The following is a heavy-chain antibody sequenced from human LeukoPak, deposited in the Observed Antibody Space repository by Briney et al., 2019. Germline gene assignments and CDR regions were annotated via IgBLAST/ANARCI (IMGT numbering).Heavy chain of an antibody. CDR1: GYTFTSYY. Sequence: ASVKVSCKASGYTFTSYYMHWVRQAPGQGLEWMGWINPNSGGTNYAQKFQGRVTMTRDTSISTAYMELSRLRSDDTAVYYCARDLFEYRNWFDPWGQGTLVTVSS. CDR2: INPNSGGT. V-gene: IGHV1-2*02. D-gene: IGHD2-2*01. CDR3: ARDLFEYRNWFDP. J-gene: IGHJ5*02.